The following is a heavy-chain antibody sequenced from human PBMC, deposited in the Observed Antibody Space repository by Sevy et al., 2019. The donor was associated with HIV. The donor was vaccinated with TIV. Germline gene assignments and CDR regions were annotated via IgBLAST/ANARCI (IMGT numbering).Heavy chain of an antibody. CDR2: IYSDGKT. CDR1: GFTVSRNY. V-gene: IGHV3-66*01. Sequence: GGSLRLSCAASGFTVSRNYMSWVRKAPGKGLEWVSVIYSDGKTFYADAVQDRFTISRDNSKNTLYLQMNSLRAEDTAVYYCAGWSSAWTLFDYWGQGTLVTVSS. CDR3: AGWSSAWTLFDY. D-gene: IGHD6-19*01. J-gene: IGHJ4*02.